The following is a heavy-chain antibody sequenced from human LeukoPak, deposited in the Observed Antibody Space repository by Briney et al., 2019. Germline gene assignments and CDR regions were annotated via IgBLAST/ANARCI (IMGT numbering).Heavy chain of an antibody. D-gene: IGHD3-10*01. CDR2: ISSSGSTI. J-gene: IGHJ4*02. CDR1: GFTFNNYA. CDR3: ARWFGEAHFDY. Sequence: GGSLRLSCAASGFTFNNYAMGWVRQAPGKGLEWVSYISSSGSTIYYADSVKGRFTISRDNAKNSLYLQMNSLRAEDTAVYYCARWFGEAHFDYWGQGTLVTVSS. V-gene: IGHV3-11*01.